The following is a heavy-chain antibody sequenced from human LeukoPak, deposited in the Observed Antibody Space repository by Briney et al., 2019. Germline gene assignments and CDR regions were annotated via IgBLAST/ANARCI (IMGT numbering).Heavy chain of an antibody. CDR2: ISSSSTYI. V-gene: IGHV3-21*01. Sequence: GGSLRLSCAASGFTFSSYSMNWVRQAPGKGLEWVSSISSSSTYIYYADSVKGRFTISRDNAKNSLHLQMNSLRAEDTAVYYCATRMGIAAAGPLDVWGQGTTVTVSS. CDR3: ATRMGIAAAGPLDV. CDR1: GFTFSSYS. D-gene: IGHD6-13*01. J-gene: IGHJ6*02.